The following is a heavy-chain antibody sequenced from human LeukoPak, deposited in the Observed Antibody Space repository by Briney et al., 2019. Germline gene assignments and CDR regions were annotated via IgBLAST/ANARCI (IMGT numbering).Heavy chain of an antibody. CDR1: GGSISSGGYY. D-gene: IGHD3-22*01. CDR2: IYYSGST. J-gene: IGHJ4*02. Sequence: PSQTLSLTCTVSGGSISSGGYYWSWIRQHPGKGLEWIGYIYYSGSTYYNPSLRSRLTISVDTSKNQFSLKLSSMTVADTAIYYCARGGGGYTLYSFDYWGEGALVTVSS. V-gene: IGHV4-30-4*08. CDR3: ARGGGGYTLYSFDY.